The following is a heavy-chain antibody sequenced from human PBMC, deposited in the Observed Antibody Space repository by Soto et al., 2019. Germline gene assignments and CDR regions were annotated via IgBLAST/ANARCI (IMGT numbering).Heavy chain of an antibody. V-gene: IGHV3-33*01. CDR1: GFTFSSYG. Sequence: QVQLVESWGGGVQPGRSLRLSCAASGFTFSSYGMHWVRQAPGKGLEWVAVIWYDASNKYYADSVKGRFTISRDNSKNTLYLQMNSHRGEDTDVYYCARDCAWYRGGWYPRGGFDDWCQGTLVTLSS. D-gene: IGHD6-19*01. CDR2: IWYDASNK. J-gene: IGHJ4*02. CDR3: ARDCAWYRGGWYPRGGFDD.